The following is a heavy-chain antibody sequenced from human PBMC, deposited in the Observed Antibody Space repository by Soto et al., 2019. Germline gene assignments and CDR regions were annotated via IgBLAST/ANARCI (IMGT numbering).Heavy chain of an antibody. CDR1: GYDFTSHW. D-gene: IGHD6-13*01. J-gene: IGHJ5*02. V-gene: IGHV5-51*01. CDR3: ARSTGSSSWYEYNWLDH. CDR2: IYPGDSDT. Sequence: GESLKISCKGSGYDFTSHWIGWARQMPGKGLEWMGIIYPGDSDTRYSPTLRGQVTLSVDKSISIAYLQWSSLKASDTAMYYCARSTGSSSWYEYNWLDHWGQGTLVTVSS.